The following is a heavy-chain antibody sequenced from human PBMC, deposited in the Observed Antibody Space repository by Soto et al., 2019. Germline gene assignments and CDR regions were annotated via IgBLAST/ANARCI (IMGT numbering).Heavy chain of an antibody. J-gene: IGHJ5*02. CDR2: IYYSGST. D-gene: IGHD6-13*01. CDR1: GGSISSYY. CDR3: ARGGGESSWFPNWFDP. V-gene: IGHV4-59*01. Sequence: SETLSLTCTVSGGSISSYYWSWIRQPPGKGLEWIGYIYYSGSTNYNPSLKSRVTISVDTSKNQFSLKLSSVTAADTAVYYCARGGGESSWFPNWFDPWGQGTLVTVSS.